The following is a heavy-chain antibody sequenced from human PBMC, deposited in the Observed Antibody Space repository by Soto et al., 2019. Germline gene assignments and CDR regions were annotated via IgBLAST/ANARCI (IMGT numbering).Heavy chain of an antibody. D-gene: IGHD2-2*01. CDR2: IYYSGST. V-gene: IGHV4-59*01. J-gene: IGHJ5*02. Sequence: SETLSLTCTVSGGSISSYYWSWIRQPPGKGLEWIGYIYYSGSTNYNPSLKSRVTISVDTSKNQFSLKLSSVTAADTAVYYCARDQVPAALLAWFDPWGQGTQVTVSS. CDR3: ARDQVPAALLAWFDP. CDR1: GGSISSYY.